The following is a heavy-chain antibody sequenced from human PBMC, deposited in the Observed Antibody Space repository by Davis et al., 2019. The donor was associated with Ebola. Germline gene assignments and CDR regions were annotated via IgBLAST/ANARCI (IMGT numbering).Heavy chain of an antibody. Sequence: PGGSLRLSCAASGFTFSSYGMHWVRQAPGKGLEWVAVIWYDGSNKYYADSVKGRFTISRDNSKNTLYLQMNSLRAEDTAVYYCARDPLLDYSIHPFDYWGQGTLVTVSS. CDR1: GFTFSSYG. V-gene: IGHV3-33*01. CDR3: ARDPLLDYSIHPFDY. CDR2: IWYDGSNK. J-gene: IGHJ4*02. D-gene: IGHD4-11*01.